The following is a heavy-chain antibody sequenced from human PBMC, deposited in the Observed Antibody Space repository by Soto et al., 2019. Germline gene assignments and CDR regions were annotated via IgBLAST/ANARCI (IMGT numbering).Heavy chain of an antibody. CDR1: GFIFRDYL. D-gene: IGHD2-21*02. CDR2: LSFDGTAA. V-gene: IGHV3-30*03. Sequence: QVQLVESGGGVVQPGTSLRLSCTASGFIFRDYLIHWVRQAPGKGLEWLAVLSFDGTAAYYADSTRGRFTISRDIPKRTTYLVINNVRREDTAMYYCARVATRLQSMEVLEYWGQGTLVTVPS. CDR3: ARVATRLQSMEVLEY. J-gene: IGHJ4*02.